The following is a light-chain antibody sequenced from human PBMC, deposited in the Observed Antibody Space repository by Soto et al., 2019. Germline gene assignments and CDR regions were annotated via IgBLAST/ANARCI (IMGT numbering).Light chain of an antibody. CDR3: ASWDDRLGAVI. CDR1: SSNIGGTNY. CDR2: SNN. Sequence: QAVVTQPRSASGTPGQRVFISCSGSSSNIGGTNYAYWYQQLPGAAPKLLMHSNNLRPSGVPERISGSKSGTSASLAISGLRSEDEAVYYCASWDDRLGAVIFGGGTKVTVL. J-gene: IGLJ2*01. V-gene: IGLV1-47*02.